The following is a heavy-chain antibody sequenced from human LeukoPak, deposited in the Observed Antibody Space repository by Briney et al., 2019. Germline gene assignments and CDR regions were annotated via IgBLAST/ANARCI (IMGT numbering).Heavy chain of an antibody. J-gene: IGHJ6*02. CDR2: ISDSGAAT. CDR3: AKGRRRPAALSYGMDV. CDR1: GFTFSTYA. V-gene: IGHV3-23*01. Sequence: GGSLRLSCVVSGFTFSTYAMSWVRQAPGKGLEWVSGISDSGAATYYAGSVKGRFTISRDDSKNTLYLQMNSLRAEDTAIYYCAKGRRRPAALSYGMDVWGPGTTVTVSS. D-gene: IGHD2-2*01.